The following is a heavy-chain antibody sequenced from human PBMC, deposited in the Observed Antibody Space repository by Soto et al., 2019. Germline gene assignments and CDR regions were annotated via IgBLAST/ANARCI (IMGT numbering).Heavy chain of an antibody. D-gene: IGHD3-3*01. Sequence: QVQLVQSGAEVKKPGASVKVSCKASGYTFTSYAMHWVRQAPGQRLEWMGWINAGNGNTKYSQKFQGRVTITRDTSASTAYMELCSLRSEDTAVYYCARSITIFGVVNYFDYWGQGTLVTVSS. CDR2: INAGNGNT. CDR3: ARSITIFGVVNYFDY. CDR1: GYTFTSYA. V-gene: IGHV1-3*01. J-gene: IGHJ4*02.